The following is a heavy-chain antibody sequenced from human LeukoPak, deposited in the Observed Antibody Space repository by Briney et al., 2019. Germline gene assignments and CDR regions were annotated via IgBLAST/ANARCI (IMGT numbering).Heavy chain of an antibody. J-gene: IGHJ4*02. Sequence: SETLSLTCTVSGGSISSYYWSWIRQPPGKGLEWIGYIYYSGSTNYSPSLKSRVTISVDTSKNQFSLKLSSVTAADTAVYYCASSMVATWGIDYWGQGTLVTVSS. D-gene: IGHD5-12*01. CDR2: IYYSGST. V-gene: IGHV4-59*01. CDR1: GGSISSYY. CDR3: ASSMVATWGIDY.